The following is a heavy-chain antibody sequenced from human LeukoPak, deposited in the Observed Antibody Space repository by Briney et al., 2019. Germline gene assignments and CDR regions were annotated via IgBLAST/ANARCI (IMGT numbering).Heavy chain of an antibody. CDR2: INGNGAST. D-gene: IGHD5-18*01. J-gene: IGHJ4*02. CDR1: GFTFNNHA. Sequence: GGSLRLSCAASGFTFNNHAMSWVRQAPGKGLEWVSGINGNGASTYYSDSVKGRFTISRDNSKNTLYLQMSSLRAEDPAIYYCAKDQGYSYYYLDYWGQGTLVTVSS. CDR3: AKDQGYSYYYLDY. V-gene: IGHV3-23*01.